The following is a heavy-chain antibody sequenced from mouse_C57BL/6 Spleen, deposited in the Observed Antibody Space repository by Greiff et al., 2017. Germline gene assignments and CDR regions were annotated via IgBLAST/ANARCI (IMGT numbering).Heavy chain of an antibody. CDR1: GYSFTDYN. CDR2: INPNYGTT. D-gene: IGHD1-1*01. Sequence: VQLQQSGPELVKPGASVKISCKASGYSFTDYNMNWVKQSNGKSLEWIGVINPNYGTTSYNQKFKGKATLTVDQSSSTAYMQLNSLTSEDAAVYYCARGGEGYYYGSREYVDVWGTGTTVTVSS. J-gene: IGHJ1*03. CDR3: ARGGEGYYYGSREYVDV. V-gene: IGHV1-39*01.